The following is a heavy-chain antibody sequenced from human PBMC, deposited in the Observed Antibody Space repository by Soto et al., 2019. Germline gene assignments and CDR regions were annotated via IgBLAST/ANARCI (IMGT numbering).Heavy chain of an antibody. CDR2: IYPGDSDT. J-gene: IGHJ6*02. V-gene: IGHV5-51*01. Sequence: LGESLKISCKGSGYSFTSYWIGWVRQMPGKGLEWMGIIYPGDSDTRYSPSFQGQVTISADKSISTAYLQWSSLKASDTAMYYCARQAGYCSSTSCYVYYYYGMDVWGQGTTVTVSS. CDR3: ARQAGYCSSTSCYVYYYYGMDV. CDR1: GYSFTSYW. D-gene: IGHD2-2*01.